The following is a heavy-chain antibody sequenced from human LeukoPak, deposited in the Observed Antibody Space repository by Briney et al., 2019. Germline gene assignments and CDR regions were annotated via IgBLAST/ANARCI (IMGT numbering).Heavy chain of an antibody. Sequence: PGGSLRLSCAASGFSFISYGMHWVRQAPGKELEWVGVISDDGRSKDYADSVKGRFTISRDNSKDTLYLQMNSLRAEDTAVYYCAKRPSDYGDYVSYFDYWGRGTLVTVSS. D-gene: IGHD4-17*01. CDR1: GFSFISYG. CDR2: ISDDGRSK. J-gene: IGHJ4*02. V-gene: IGHV3-30*18. CDR3: AKRPSDYGDYVSYFDY.